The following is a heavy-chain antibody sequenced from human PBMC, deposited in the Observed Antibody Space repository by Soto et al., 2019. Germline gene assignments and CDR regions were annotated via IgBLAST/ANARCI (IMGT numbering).Heavy chain of an antibody. CDR2: VWYDGSNK. D-gene: IGHD2-15*01. CDR3: ARDGVGLDEYYYYGMDV. V-gene: IGHV3-33*01. CDR1: GFTFSSYG. J-gene: IGHJ6*02. Sequence: GGSLRLSCAASGFTFSSYGMHWVRQAPGKGLEWVAVVWYDGSNKYYADSVKGRFTISRDNSKNTLYLQMNSLRAEDTAVYYCARDGVGLDEYYYYGMDVWGQGTTVTVSS.